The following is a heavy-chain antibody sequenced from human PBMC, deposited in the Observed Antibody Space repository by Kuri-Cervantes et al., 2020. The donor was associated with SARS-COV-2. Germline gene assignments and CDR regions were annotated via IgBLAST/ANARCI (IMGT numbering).Heavy chain of an antibody. CDR3: ARTALEWLLYRYQAGYMDV. D-gene: IGHD3-3*01. CDR2: IIPIFGTA. Sequence: ASVKVSCKASGYTFTSYGISWVRQVPGQGLEWMGGIIPIFGTANYAQKLQGRVTMTTDTSTSTAYMELRSLRSDDTAVYYCARTALEWLLYRYQAGYMDVWGKGTTVTVSS. J-gene: IGHJ6*03. V-gene: IGHV1-18*04. CDR1: GYTFTSYG.